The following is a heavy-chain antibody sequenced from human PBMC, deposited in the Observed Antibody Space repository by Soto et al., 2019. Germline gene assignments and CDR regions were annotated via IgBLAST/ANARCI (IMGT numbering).Heavy chain of an antibody. D-gene: IGHD6-19*01. Sequence: SETLSLTCSVSGGSFTTYYWSWLRQPPGKGLEWIGYIHYEGSTNYNPSLKSRVTILVDTSQNQFSLKLTSVTAADTAVYFCARGRRSGWYHFDSWGQGTLVTVS. J-gene: IGHJ4*02. V-gene: IGHV4-59*01. CDR3: ARGRRSGWYHFDS. CDR1: GGSFTTYY. CDR2: IHYEGST.